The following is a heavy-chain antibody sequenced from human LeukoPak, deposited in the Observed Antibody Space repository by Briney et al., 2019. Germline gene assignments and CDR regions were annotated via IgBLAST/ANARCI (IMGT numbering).Heavy chain of an antibody. CDR1: GYTFTSHA. D-gene: IGHD5-24*01. J-gene: IGHJ4*02. V-gene: IGHV1-69*13. CDR3: ASGRDGYKNY. CDR2: IIPIFGTA. Sequence: ASVKVSCQASGYTFTSHAISWMRQAPGQGLEWMGGIIPIFGTANYAQKFQGRVTITADESTSTAYMELSSLRSEDTAVYYCASGRDGYKNYWGQGTLVTVSS.